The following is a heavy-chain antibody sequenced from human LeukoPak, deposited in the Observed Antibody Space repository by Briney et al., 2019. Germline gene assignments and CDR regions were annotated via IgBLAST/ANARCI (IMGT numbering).Heavy chain of an antibody. V-gene: IGHV4-34*01. J-gene: IGHJ4*02. Sequence: PSETLSLTCAVYGGSFSGYYWSWIRQPPGKGLEWIGEINHSGSTNYNPSLKSRVTISVDTSKNQVSLKLSSVTAADTAVYYCAPRPYCGSTSCYEYYWGQGTLVTVSS. CDR3: APRPYCGSTSCYEYY. CDR1: GGSFSGYY. CDR2: INHSGST. D-gene: IGHD2-2*01.